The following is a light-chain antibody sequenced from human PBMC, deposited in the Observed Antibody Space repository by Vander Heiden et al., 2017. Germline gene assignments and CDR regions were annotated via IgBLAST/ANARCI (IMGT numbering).Light chain of an antibody. CDR1: STDVGGYNY. V-gene: IGLV2-8*01. Sequence: QPALTQPPSASASPGQPVTIPCTGTSTDVGGYNYVSWYQHHPGRAPKLMIYEVTKRPSGVPARFSGSKSGNTASLTVSELQADDEADYYCTSYAGSDTLVFGGGTKLTVL. CDR2: EVT. J-gene: IGLJ2*01. CDR3: TSYAGSDTLV.